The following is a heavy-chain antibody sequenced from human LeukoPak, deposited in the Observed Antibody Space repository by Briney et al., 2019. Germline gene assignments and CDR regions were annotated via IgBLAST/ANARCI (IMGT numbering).Heavy chain of an antibody. D-gene: IGHD6-19*01. CDR3: VKSYTTGWYSAFDI. Sequence: PGGSLRLSCAASGFTFSSYWMSWVRQAPGKGLEWVSAISGSDGSTYYADSVKGRFSISRDNSKSTLYLQMNSLRAEDTALYYCVKSYTTGWYSAFDIWGQGTMVTVSS. V-gene: IGHV3-23*01. J-gene: IGHJ3*02. CDR1: GFTFSSYW. CDR2: ISGSDGST.